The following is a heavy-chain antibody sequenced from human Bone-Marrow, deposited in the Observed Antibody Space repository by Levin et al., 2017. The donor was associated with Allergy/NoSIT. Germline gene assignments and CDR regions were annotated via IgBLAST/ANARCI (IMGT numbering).Heavy chain of an antibody. CDR2: VWHDGSEK. CDR3: ARDPSGYNFAADY. Sequence: GGSLRLSCAASGFTFSSYGMHWVRQAAGTGLEWVAVVWHDGSEKYYADSVEGRFTISRDNSKNTVFLQMNNLRVKDTAVYYCARDPSGYNFAADYWGQGTLVTVSS. D-gene: IGHD5-24*01. CDR1: GFTFSSYG. V-gene: IGHV3-33*01. J-gene: IGHJ4*02.